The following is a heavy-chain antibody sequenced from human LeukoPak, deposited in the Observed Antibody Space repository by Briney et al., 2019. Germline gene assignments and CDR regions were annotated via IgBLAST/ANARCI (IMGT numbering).Heavy chain of an antibody. CDR2: ISGSGGST. D-gene: IGHD3-10*01. J-gene: IGHJ3*02. CDR3: ARRMVRGENDAFDI. V-gene: IGHV3-23*01. Sequence: GGSLRLSCAASGFTFSSYAMSWVRQAPGKGLEWVSAISGSGGSTYYADSVKGRFTISRENAKNSLYLQMNSLRAGDTAVYYCARRMVRGENDAFDIWGQGTMVTVSS. CDR1: GFTFSSYA.